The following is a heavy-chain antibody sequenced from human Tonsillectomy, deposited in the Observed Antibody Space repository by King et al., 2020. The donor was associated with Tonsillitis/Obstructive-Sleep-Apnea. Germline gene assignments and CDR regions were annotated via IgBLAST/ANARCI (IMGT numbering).Heavy chain of an antibody. D-gene: IGHD1-26*01. Sequence: HVQLQQWGAGLLKPSETLSLTCAVYGGSFSGYYWSWIRQPPGKGLEWIGEINHSGSTNYNPSLKSRVTISVDTSKNQFSLKLSSVTAADTAVYYCARVKGIVGATKGRIDDYWGQGTLVTVSS. CDR2: INHSGST. J-gene: IGHJ4*02. CDR3: ARVKGIVGATKGRIDDY. V-gene: IGHV4-34*01. CDR1: GGSFSGYY.